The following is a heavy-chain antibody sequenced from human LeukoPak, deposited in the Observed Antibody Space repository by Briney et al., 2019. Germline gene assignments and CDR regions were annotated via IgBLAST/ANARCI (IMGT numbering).Heavy chain of an antibody. J-gene: IGHJ6*03. CDR2: IKEDGSEK. CDR3: ARRNQYTYVYYYYYMDV. V-gene: IGHV3-7*01. D-gene: IGHD5-18*01. CDR1: GFTFNRDW. Sequence: GGSLRLSCAASGFTFNRDWTAWVRQAPGKGLEWVANIKEDGSEKYYVDSVKGRFTISRDNAKNSLYLQMNSLRAEDTAVYYCARRNQYTYVYYYYYMDVWGKGTTVTVSS.